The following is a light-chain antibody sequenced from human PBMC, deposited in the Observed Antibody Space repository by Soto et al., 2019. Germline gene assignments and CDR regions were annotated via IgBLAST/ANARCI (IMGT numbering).Light chain of an antibody. CDR1: QSISSW. CDR3: QQYNSYWT. Sequence: DIQMTQSPATLSASVGDRVTITCRASQSISSWLACYQQKPGKAPKLLINNASSLESGVPSRFSGSGSGTEFTLTISSLPPDDFATYYCQQYNSYWTFGQGTKVDIK. J-gene: IGKJ1*01. V-gene: IGKV1-5*03. CDR2: NAS.